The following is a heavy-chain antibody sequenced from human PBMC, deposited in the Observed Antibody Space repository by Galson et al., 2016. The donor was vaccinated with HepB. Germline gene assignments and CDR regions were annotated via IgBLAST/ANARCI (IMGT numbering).Heavy chain of an antibody. CDR1: GDSVSSNSAA. CDR2: TYYRSKWYN. V-gene: IGHV6-1*01. J-gene: IGHJ4*02. CDR3: ARDLGGAYGTGRSFDY. Sequence: CAISGDSVSSNSAAWNWIRQSPSRGLEWLGRTYYRSKWYNDYAVSAKSRITINPDTSKNQFSLQLNSVTPEDTAVYYCARDLGGAYGTGRSFDYWGQGTLVTVSS. D-gene: IGHD1-1*01.